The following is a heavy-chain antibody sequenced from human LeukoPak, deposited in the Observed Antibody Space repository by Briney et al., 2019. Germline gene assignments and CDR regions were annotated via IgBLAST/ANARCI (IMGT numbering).Heavy chain of an antibody. CDR1: GGSISSYY. CDR3: ARDDSYRAYVHWCDP. V-gene: IGHV4-4*07. CDR2: IYTSGST. D-gene: IGHD2-21*01. J-gene: IGHJ5*02. Sequence: SETLSLTCTVPGGSISSYYWSWIRQPAGKGLEWIGRIYTSGSTNYNPSLKSRVTMSVDTSKNQFSLKLSSVTAADTAVYYCARDDSYRAYVHWCDPWGQGPLVTVS.